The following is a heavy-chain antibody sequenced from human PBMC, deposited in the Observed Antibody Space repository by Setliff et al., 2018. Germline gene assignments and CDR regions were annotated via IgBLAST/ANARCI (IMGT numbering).Heavy chain of an antibody. CDR1: GFTFSSYW. CDR3: VRDLHWGFDY. J-gene: IGHJ4*02. V-gene: IGHV3-7*01. D-gene: IGHD7-27*01. CDR2: IKQDGSDK. Sequence: GGSLRLSCSVSGFTFSSYWMSWVRQAPGKGLEWVANIKQDGSDKYYVDSVKGRFTISRDNAKNSLYLQMNSLRAEDTAVYYCVRDLHWGFDYWGLGTLVTVSA.